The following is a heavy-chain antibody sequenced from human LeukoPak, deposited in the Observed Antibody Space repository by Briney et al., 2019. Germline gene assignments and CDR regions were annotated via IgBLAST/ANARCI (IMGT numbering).Heavy chain of an antibody. D-gene: IGHD2-15*01. CDR2: INPSGGST. V-gene: IGHV1-46*01. Sequence: ASVKVSCKASGYTFTSYYMHWVRQAPGQGLEWMEIINPSGGSTSYAQKFQGRVTMTRDTSTSTVYMELSSLRSEDTAVYYCARDRDCSGGSCYSRYYFDYWGQGTLVTVSS. J-gene: IGHJ4*02. CDR3: ARDRDCSGGSCYSRYYFDY. CDR1: GYTFTSYY.